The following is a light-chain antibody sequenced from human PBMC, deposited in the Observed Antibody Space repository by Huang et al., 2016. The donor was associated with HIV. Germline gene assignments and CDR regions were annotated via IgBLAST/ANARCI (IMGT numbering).Light chain of an antibody. CDR2: GAS. J-gene: IGKJ2*03. V-gene: IGKV3-20*01. Sequence: EIVLTQSPDTLSLSPGERATVSCRASQSVTRNYLAWYQQRPGHAPKLRIYGASPRATGIPDRFSGSGSGTYFTLTISRLAPEDFAVYYCQQFGSSPPYSFGQGTKLEIK. CDR3: QQFGSSPPYS. CDR1: QSVTRNY.